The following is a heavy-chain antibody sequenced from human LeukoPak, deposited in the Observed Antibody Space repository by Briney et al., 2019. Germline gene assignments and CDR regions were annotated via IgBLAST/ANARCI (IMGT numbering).Heavy chain of an antibody. V-gene: IGHV4-34*01. D-gene: IGHD3-10*01. CDR2: INHSGST. Sequence: SETLSLTCAVYGGSFSGYYWSWIRQPPGKGLEWIGEINHSGSTNYNPSLKSRVTISVDTSKNQFSLKLSSVTAADTAVYYCARAGLWFGELLGWFDPWGQGTLVTVSS. J-gene: IGHJ5*02. CDR3: ARAGLWFGELLGWFDP. CDR1: GGSFSGYY.